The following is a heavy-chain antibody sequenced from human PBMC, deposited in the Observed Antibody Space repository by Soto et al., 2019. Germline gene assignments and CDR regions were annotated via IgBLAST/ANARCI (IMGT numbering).Heavy chain of an antibody. V-gene: IGHV3-23*01. CDR2: ISASGGYT. D-gene: IGHD6-19*01. J-gene: IGHJ4*02. CDR3: ASRSSGWYFDY. Sequence: GGSLRLSCAASGFTFSIYAMSWVRQAPGKGLEWVSGISASGGYTNYADSVEGRFTISRDNSKNTLYLQMDSLRAEDTAVYYCASRSSGWYFDYWGQGTLVTVSS. CDR1: GFTFSIYA.